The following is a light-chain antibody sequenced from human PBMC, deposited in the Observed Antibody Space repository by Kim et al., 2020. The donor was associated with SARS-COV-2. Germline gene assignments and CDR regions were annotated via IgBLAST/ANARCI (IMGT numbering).Light chain of an antibody. CDR3: QAWDSSTEV. Sequence: SYELTQPPSVSVSPGQTASITCSGDKLGDKYACWYQQKPGQSPVLVIYQDSKRPSGIPERFSGSNSGITATLTISGTQAMDEADYYCQAWDSSTEVFGGG. CDR2: QDS. CDR1: KLGDKY. J-gene: IGLJ3*02. V-gene: IGLV3-1*01.